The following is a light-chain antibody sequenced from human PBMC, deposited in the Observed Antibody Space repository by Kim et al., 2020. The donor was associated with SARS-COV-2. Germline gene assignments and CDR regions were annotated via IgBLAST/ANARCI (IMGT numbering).Light chain of an antibody. V-gene: IGKV4-1*01. Sequence: DIVMTQSPDSLAVSLGERGTINCKSSQSVLYTSNNKNYLAWYQQKPRQPPKLLIYWASTRESGVPDRFSGSGSGTDFTLTIDSLQAEDVAVYYCQQYYSTPITFGQGTRLEIK. CDR1: QSVLYTSNNKNY. CDR2: WAS. CDR3: QQYYSTPIT. J-gene: IGKJ5*01.